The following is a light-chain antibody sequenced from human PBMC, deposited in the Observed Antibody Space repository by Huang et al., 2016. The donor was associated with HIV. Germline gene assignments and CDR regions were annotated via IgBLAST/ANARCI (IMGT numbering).Light chain of an antibody. CDR1: QNIADN. CDR2: GGS. CDR3: QQYYAWPRT. V-gene: IGKV3-15*01. Sequence: EIILTQSPATLSEFPEKSATLSCRASQNIADNLAWFQQKPGQPPRRLISGGSTRASGIPARFSGSGSGAGYTLTIRSLQSEDFATYYCQQYYAWPRTFGQGTRV. J-gene: IGKJ1*01.